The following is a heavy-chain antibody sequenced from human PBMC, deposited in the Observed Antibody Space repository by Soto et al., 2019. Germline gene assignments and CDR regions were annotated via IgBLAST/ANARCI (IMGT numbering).Heavy chain of an antibody. CDR1: GFSLTTSGVG. Sequence: QITLKESGPALVKHTQTLTLTCTFSGFSLTTSGVGVGWIRQPPGKALEWLALIYWNDDERYSPSLRSRLTITKDSCKNQVVHTMTNMDAVDTATYYCAPSRRSCGDAFDFWGQGTMVTVS. CDR3: APSRRSCGDAFDF. CDR2: IYWNDDE. V-gene: IGHV2-5*01. J-gene: IGHJ3*01.